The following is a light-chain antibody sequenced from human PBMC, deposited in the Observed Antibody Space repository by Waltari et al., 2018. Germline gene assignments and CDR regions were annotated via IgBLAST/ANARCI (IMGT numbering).Light chain of an antibody. CDR1: QSISSY. Sequence: EIMLTQSQGTLSLSPGERSTLSCRASQSISSYLAWYQHKPCQAPRLLIYDVSSRATGIPDRFSGSGSGTDFSLTISRLEPEDFAVYYCQKYASLPATFGQGTKVEIK. CDR2: DVS. J-gene: IGKJ1*01. V-gene: IGKV3-20*01. CDR3: QKYASLPAT.